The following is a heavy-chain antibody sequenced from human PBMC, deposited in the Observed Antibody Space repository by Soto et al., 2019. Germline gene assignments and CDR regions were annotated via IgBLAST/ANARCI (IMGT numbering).Heavy chain of an antibody. J-gene: IGHJ4*02. CDR3: ARHSGYDYVFDY. CDR2: INPDNGDT. D-gene: IGHD5-12*01. V-gene: IGHV1-2*02. CDR1: GYTFTGYC. Sequence: GASVKVSCKASGYTFTGYCIHWVRQAPGQGLEWVGWINPDNGDTNYAQKFQGRVSMTRDTSTSTAYMELSSLRFDDTAVYYCARHSGYDYVFDYWGQGTLVTVSS.